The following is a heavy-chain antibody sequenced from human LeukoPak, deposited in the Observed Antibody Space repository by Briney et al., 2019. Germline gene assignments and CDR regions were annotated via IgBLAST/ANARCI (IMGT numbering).Heavy chain of an antibody. CDR3: ARGVSSGWSLEWFDP. Sequence: ASVKVSCKASGYTFTSYYMHWVRQAPGQGLEWMGIINPSGGSTSYAQKFQGRVTMTRDMSTSTVYMELSSLRSEDTAVYYCARGVSSGWSLEWFDPWGQGTLVTVSS. CDR2: INPSGGST. V-gene: IGHV1-46*01. CDR1: GYTFTSYY. J-gene: IGHJ5*02. D-gene: IGHD6-19*01.